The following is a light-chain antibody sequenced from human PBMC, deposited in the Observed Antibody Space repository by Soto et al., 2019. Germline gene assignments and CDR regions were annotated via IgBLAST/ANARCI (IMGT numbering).Light chain of an antibody. CDR2: DNN. J-gene: IGLJ1*01. CDR3: GTWDSSLSAYV. Sequence: QSALAQPASVSGSPGQTVTISCSGSSSNIGNNYVSWSQQLPGTAPKLLIYDNNKRPSGIPDRFSGSKSGTSATLGITGLQTGDEADYYCGTWDSSLSAYVFGTGTKVTVL. CDR1: SSNIGNNY. V-gene: IGLV1-51*01.